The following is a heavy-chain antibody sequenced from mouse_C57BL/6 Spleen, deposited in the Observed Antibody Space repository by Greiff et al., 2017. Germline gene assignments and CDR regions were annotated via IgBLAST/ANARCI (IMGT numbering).Heavy chain of an antibody. J-gene: IGHJ1*03. CDR1: GYTFTDYY. Sequence: VKLQESGAELVRPGASVKLSCKASGYTFTDYYINWVKQSPGQGLEWIARIYPGSGNTYYNEKFKGKATLTAEKSSSTAYMQLSSLTSEDSAVYFCARREGYCGGYFDVWGTGTTVTVSS. CDR2: IYPGSGNT. V-gene: IGHV1-76*01. CDR3: ARREGYCGGYFDV.